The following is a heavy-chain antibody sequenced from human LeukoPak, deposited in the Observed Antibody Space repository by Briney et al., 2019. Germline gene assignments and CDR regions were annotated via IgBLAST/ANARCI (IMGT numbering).Heavy chain of an antibody. J-gene: IGHJ4*01. CDR2: IYYSGST. D-gene: IGHD4-17*01. Sequence: SETLSLTCTVSGGSISSYYWSWIRQPPGKGLEWIGYIYYSGSTNYNPSLKSRVTISVDTSKNQFSLKLSSVTAADTAVYYCARRPTVTTSFFDYWGHGTLVTVSS. V-gene: IGHV4-59*08. CDR3: ARRPTVTTSFFDY. CDR1: GGSISSYY.